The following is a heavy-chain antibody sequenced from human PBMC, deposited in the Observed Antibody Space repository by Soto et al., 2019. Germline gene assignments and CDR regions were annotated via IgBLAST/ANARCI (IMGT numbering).Heavy chain of an antibody. V-gene: IGHV3-23*01. J-gene: IGHJ3*02. D-gene: IGHD6-13*01. CDR3: AKSPDIAATGDAFDI. Sequence: EVQLLESGGGLVQPGGSLRLSCAASGFTFSNYAMSWVRQAPGKGLEWVSAISAYGGSTYYADSVKGLFTISRDNSKKALYVQMNSLRAEDTAVYHCAKSPDIAATGDAFDIWGQGTMVTVSS. CDR1: GFTFSNYA. CDR2: ISAYGGST.